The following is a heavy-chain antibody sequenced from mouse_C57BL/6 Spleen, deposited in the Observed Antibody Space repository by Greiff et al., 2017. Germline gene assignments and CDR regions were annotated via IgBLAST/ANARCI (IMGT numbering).Heavy chain of an antibody. D-gene: IGHD1-1*01. CDR1: GYTFTSYW. CDR3: ARYGSSSYYAMDY. Sequence: QVQLQQPGAELVMPGASVKLSCKASGYTFTSYWMHWVKQRPGQGLEWIGEIDPSDSYTNSNQKFKGKSTLTVDKSSSTAYMQLSSLTSEDSAVYYGARYGSSSYYAMDYWGQGTSVTVSS. CDR2: IDPSDSYT. V-gene: IGHV1-69*01. J-gene: IGHJ4*01.